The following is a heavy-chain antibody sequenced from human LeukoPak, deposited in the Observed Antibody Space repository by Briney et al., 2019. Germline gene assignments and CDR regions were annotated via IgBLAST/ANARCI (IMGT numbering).Heavy chain of an antibody. CDR3: AKDSGGTAQGAFDI. D-gene: IGHD2-21*02. J-gene: IGHJ3*02. CDR2: ISWNSGSI. CDR1: GFTFDDYA. V-gene: IGHV3-9*03. Sequence: PGGSLRLSCVTSGFTFDDYAMHWVRQAPGKGLEWVSGISWNSGSIGYADSVKGRFTISRDNAKNSLYLQMNSLRAEDMALYYCAKDSGGTAQGAFDIWGQGTMVTVSS.